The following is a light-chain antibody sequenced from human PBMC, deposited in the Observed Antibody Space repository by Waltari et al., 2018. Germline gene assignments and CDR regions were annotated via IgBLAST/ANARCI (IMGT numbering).Light chain of an antibody. V-gene: IGLV2-8*01. J-gene: IGLJ2*01. Sequence: QSALTQPPSASGSPGQSVTISCTGTNSDVGGHNYVSWYQQHPGKAPKLMIYEVSKRPSGVPDRFSGSKSGNTASLTVSGLQAEDEADYYCSSYAGSNNVVFGGGTKLTVL. CDR2: EVS. CDR3: SSYAGSNNVV. CDR1: NSDVGGHNY.